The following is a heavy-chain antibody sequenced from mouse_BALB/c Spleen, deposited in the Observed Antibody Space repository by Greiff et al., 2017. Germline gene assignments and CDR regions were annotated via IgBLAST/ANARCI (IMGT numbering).Heavy chain of an antibody. Sequence: DVMLVESGGGLVQPGGSMKLSCVASGFTFSNYWMNWVRQSPEKGLEWVAEIRLKSNNYATHYAESVKGRFTISRDDSKSSVYLQMNNLRAEDTGIYYCTRLSGVLFAYWGQGTLVTVSA. V-gene: IGHV6-6*02. J-gene: IGHJ3*01. CDR1: GFTFSNYW. CDR3: TRLSGVLFAY. CDR2: IRLKSNNYAT.